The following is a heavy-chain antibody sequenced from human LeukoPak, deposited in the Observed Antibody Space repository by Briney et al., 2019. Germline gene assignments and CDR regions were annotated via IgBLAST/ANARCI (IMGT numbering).Heavy chain of an antibody. D-gene: IGHD6-13*01. CDR3: ARGRYSSTWKHAFDI. J-gene: IGHJ3*02. CDR2: IYHSGST. V-gene: IGHV4-30-2*01. Sequence: PSETLSLTCTVSGGSISSGGYYWSWIRQPPGKGLEWIGYIYHSGSTYYNPSLKSRVTISVDRSKNQFSLKLSSVTAADTAVYYCARGRYSSTWKHAFDIWGQGTMVTVSS. CDR1: GGSISSGGYY.